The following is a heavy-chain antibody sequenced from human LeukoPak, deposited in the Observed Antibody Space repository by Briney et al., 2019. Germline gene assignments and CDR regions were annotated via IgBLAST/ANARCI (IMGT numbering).Heavy chain of an antibody. Sequence: GGSLRLSCAASGFIFSSNAMHWVRQAPGKGLEWVAVISYDGSNKDYADSVKGRFTISRDTSKNTLYLQMNSLRAEDTALYFCAKKAQYDGHYPLDYWGQGTLVTVSA. CDR1: GFIFSSNA. D-gene: IGHD4/OR15-4a*01. CDR3: AKKAQYDGHYPLDY. J-gene: IGHJ4*02. CDR2: ISYDGSNK. V-gene: IGHV3-30-3*02.